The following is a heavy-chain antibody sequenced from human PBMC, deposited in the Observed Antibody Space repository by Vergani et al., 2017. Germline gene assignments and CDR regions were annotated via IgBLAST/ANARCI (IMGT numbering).Heavy chain of an antibody. J-gene: IGHJ6*02. CDR2: ISAYNGNT. V-gene: IGHV1-18*01. Sequence: QVQLVQSGAEVKKPGASVKVSCKASGYTFTSYGISWVRQAPGQGLEWMGWISAYNGNTNYAQKLQGRVTMTTDTSTSTAYMELRSLRSDDTAVYYCASERGSMVRGEGYYYYGMDVWGQGTTVTVSS. CDR1: GYTFTSYG. D-gene: IGHD3-10*01. CDR3: ASERGSMVRGEGYYYYGMDV.